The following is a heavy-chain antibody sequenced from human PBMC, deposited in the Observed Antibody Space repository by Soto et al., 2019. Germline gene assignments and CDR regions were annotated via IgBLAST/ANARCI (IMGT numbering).Heavy chain of an antibody. CDR3: GRVYCSGGSCYSIDF. CDR2: INPSGDST. V-gene: IGHV1-46*03. CDR1: GNTFTSYY. D-gene: IGHD2-15*01. Sequence: QVQLVQSGAEVKKPGASVKVSCKASGNTFTSYYMHWVRQAPGQGLEWMGIINPSGDSTYAQKFQGRVSRSRDTSTRTVYMELSILRSEDTAVYYCGRVYCSGGSCYSIDFWGQGTLVTVSS. J-gene: IGHJ4*02.